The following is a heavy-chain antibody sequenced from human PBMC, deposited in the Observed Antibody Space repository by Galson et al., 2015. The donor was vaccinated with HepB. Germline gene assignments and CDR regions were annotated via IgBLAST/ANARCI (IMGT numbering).Heavy chain of an antibody. D-gene: IGHD2-15*01. Sequence: SLRLSCAASGFTFSSYSMNWVRQAPGKGLEWVSSISSGSSYIYYGDSVKGRFTISRDNAENSLYLQMNSLGADDTAVYYCATDRYSNAFDIWGQGTMVTVSS. CDR2: ISSGSSYI. CDR1: GFTFSSYS. CDR3: ATDRYSNAFDI. V-gene: IGHV3-21*01. J-gene: IGHJ3*02.